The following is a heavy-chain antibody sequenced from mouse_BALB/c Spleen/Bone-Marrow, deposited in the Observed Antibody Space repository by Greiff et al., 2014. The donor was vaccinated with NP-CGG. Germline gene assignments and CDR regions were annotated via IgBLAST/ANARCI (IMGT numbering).Heavy chain of an antibody. D-gene: IGHD1-1*01. CDR2: IHPSDSET. J-gene: IGHJ1*01. V-gene: IGHV1-74*04. Sequence: VQLQQSGAELVRPGASVKLPCKASGYSFTSYWMNWVKQRPGQGLEWIGMIHPSDSETRLNQKFKDMATLTVDKSSSTAYMQLSSPTSEDSAVYYCAREREITTVVAGDWYFDVWGAGTTVTVSS. CDR3: AREREITTVVAGDWYFDV. CDR1: GYSFTSYW.